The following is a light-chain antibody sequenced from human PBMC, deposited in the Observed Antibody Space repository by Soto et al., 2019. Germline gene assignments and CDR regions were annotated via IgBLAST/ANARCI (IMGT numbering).Light chain of an antibody. Sequence: EFVLTQSPGKLSLSTGERATLSCRASQSISRSFLAWYQQKPGQAPRLLIYGASSRGTGIPDRFSGSGSGTDFPLTISRLEPEDFAVYYCQQYGSSPPLTFGGGTKVEIK. CDR1: QSISRSF. CDR3: QQYGSSPPLT. J-gene: IGKJ4*01. V-gene: IGKV3-20*01. CDR2: GAS.